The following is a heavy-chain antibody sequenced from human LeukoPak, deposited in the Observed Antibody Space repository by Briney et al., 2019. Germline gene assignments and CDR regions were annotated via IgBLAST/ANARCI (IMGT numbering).Heavy chain of an antibody. CDR3: AKSGLYYYYGMDV. CDR1: GFTFSSYA. Sequence: PGGSLRLSCAASGFTFSSYAMSWVRQAPGKGLEWVSGIGGGGSTYYADSVKGRFTISRDNSKNTLYLQMNSLRVEDTAAYYCAKSGLYYYYGMDVWGQGTTVTVSS. V-gene: IGHV3-23*01. D-gene: IGHD2-15*01. CDR2: IGGGGST. J-gene: IGHJ6*02.